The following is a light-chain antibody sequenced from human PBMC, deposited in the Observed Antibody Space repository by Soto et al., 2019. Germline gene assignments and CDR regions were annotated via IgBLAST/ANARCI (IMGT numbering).Light chain of an antibody. J-gene: IGKJ3*01. Sequence: EIVLTQSPATLSLSLGERATLSCRASQSVRNYLAWYQQKPGQAPRLLIYDASNRAAGIPARFSGSGSGTDFTLTISSLEPEDFALYYCQQRSSWPRVTFGPGTKVDIK. CDR3: QQRSSWPRVT. V-gene: IGKV3-11*01. CDR2: DAS. CDR1: QSVRNY.